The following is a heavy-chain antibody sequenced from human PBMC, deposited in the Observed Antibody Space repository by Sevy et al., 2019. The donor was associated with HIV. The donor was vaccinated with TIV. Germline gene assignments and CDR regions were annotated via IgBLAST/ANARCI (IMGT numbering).Heavy chain of an antibody. CDR3: TVNYYDSSGYYAFDY. CDR1: GFTFGDYA. CDR2: IRSKAYGGTT. V-gene: IGHV3-49*03. J-gene: IGHJ4*02. D-gene: IGHD3-22*01. Sequence: GGSLRLSCTASGFTFGDYAMSWFHQAPGKGLEWVGFIRSKAYGGTTEYAASVKGRFTISRDDSKSIAYLQMNSLKTEDTAVYYCTVNYYDSSGYYAFDYWGQGTLVTVSS.